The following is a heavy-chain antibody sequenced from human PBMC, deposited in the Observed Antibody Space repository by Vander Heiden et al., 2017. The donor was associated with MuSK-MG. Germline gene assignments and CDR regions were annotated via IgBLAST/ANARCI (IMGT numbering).Heavy chain of an antibody. V-gene: IGHV6-1*01. CDR1: GDSVSSLHVA. CDR3: ARGVADDGNPPWGMDV. J-gene: IGHJ6*01. Sequence: VQLQQSGPGLVKPSQTLSLTCAISGDSVSSLHVAWHWVRQSPSRGLEWLGRTYYRSKWYHSYARSGDSRITSNPDTSQNQVALHLSSVIQEDTAVYYCARGVADDGNPPWGMDVWGQGTTVTVSS. CDR2: TYYRSKWYH. D-gene: IGHD1-1*01.